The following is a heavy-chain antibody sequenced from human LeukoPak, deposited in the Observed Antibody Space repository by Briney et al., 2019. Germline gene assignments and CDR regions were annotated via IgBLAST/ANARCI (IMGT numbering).Heavy chain of an antibody. Sequence: ASVKVSCKASGYTFTGYYMHWVRQAPGQGLEWMGRINPNSGGTNYAQKFQGRVTITRDTSISTAYMELSRLRSDVTAVYYCARYDGSGTLDYWGQGTLVTVSS. V-gene: IGHV1-2*06. J-gene: IGHJ4*02. CDR3: ARYDGSGTLDY. CDR2: INPNSGGT. D-gene: IGHD3-10*01. CDR1: GYTFTGYY.